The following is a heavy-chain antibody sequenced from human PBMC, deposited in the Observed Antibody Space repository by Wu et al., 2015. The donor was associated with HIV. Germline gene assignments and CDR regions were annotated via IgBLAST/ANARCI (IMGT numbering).Heavy chain of an antibody. D-gene: IGHD6-19*01. CDR3: ASDFGYYSGSVY. V-gene: IGHV1-46*01. CDR2: INPGDGTI. J-gene: IGHJ4*02. CDR1: GYTFTSYY. Sequence: QVQLVQSGAEVKKPGASVKVSCKASGYTFTSYYIHWVRQAPGQGLDWMGIINPGDGTITYAQNFQGRVTLTRDTSTSTVYMEMSSLRSEDTAVYYCASDFGYYSGSVYWGQGTLVTVSS.